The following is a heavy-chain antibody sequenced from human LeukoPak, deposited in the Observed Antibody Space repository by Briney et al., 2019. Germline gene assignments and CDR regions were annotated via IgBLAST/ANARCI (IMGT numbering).Heavy chain of an antibody. Sequence: GESLKISCKGSGYSFPTYWITWVRQMPGKGLEWMGRIDPSDSYTNYSPSFQGHFTISADKSISTAYLQWSSLKAPDAAMYYCTIQTRGWRLDFWGQGTLVTVSS. J-gene: IGHJ4*02. CDR2: IDPSDSYT. CDR1: GYSFPTYW. CDR3: TIQTRGWRLDF. V-gene: IGHV5-10-1*01. D-gene: IGHD6-19*01.